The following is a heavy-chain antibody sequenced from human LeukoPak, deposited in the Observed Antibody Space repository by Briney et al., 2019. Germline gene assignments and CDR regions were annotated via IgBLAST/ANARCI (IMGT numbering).Heavy chain of an antibody. CDR1: GFMFSSNW. CDR2: IKEDGTES. V-gene: IGHV3-7*03. Sequence: GGSRRLSCAASGFMFSSNWMSWVRLAPGKGLEWVANIKEDGTESYYVDSVKGRFTISRDNARNSLYLQMNSLRVEDTAVYYCAKEGRSLQTCWGQGTLVTVSS. D-gene: IGHD5-24*01. J-gene: IGHJ4*02. CDR3: AKEGRSLQTC.